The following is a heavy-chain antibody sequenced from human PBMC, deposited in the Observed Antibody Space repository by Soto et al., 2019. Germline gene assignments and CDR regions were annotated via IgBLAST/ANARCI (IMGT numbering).Heavy chain of an antibody. CDR1: GGSVSSGSYY. J-gene: IGHJ5*01. CDR2: IYYSGST. Sequence: SETLSLTCTVSGGSVSSGSYYWSWIRQPPGKGLEWIGYIYYSGSTNYNPSLKSRVTISVDTSKNQFSLTLSSVTAADTAVYYCARAPEYSSGWFNCWGQGTLVTVSS. CDR3: ARAPEYSSGWFNC. D-gene: IGHD6-19*01. V-gene: IGHV4-61*01.